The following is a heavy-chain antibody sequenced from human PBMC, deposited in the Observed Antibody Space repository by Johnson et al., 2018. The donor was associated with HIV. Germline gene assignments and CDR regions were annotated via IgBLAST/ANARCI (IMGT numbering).Heavy chain of an antibody. Sequence: VKLVESGGGLVQPGGSLRLSCAASGLIFSRSWIHWVRQAPGKGLVWVSRSNSDGSSTNYADSVKGRFTISRDKANNTLHLQMNSLRAEDTAVYYCAKGHHLLSIGARPYNPIDIWGQGTMVTVSS. J-gene: IGHJ3*02. D-gene: IGHD6-6*01. CDR3: AKGHHLLSIGARPYNPIDI. CDR1: GLIFSRSW. V-gene: IGHV3-74*01. CDR2: SNSDGSST.